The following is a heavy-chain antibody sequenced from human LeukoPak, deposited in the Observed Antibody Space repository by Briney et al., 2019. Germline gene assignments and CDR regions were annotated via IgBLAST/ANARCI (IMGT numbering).Heavy chain of an antibody. V-gene: IGHV3-48*03. CDR2: ISTSGSNT. D-gene: IGHD4-17*01. CDR3: AKDRRSNGD. Sequence: GGSLRLSCVASGFSFSDYEMNWVRQAPGKGLEWVSYISTSGSNTYYADSVKGRFTISRDNAKNFLYLQMNSLRAEDTAVYYCAKDRRSNGDWDQGTLVTVSS. J-gene: IGHJ4*02. CDR1: GFSFSDYE.